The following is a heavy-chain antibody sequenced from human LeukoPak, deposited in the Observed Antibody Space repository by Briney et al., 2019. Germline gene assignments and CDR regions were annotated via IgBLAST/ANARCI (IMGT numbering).Heavy chain of an antibody. CDR1: GYSFTSYW. D-gene: IGHD2-2*01. Sequence: GASLKISCKGSGYSFTSYWIGWVRQMPGKGLEWMGIIYPGDSDTRYSPSFQGQVTISADKSISTAYLQWSSLKASDTAMYYCARQFFLGAPPYCSSTSCYSRGPLSPPDVWGQGTTVTVSS. V-gene: IGHV5-51*01. J-gene: IGHJ6*02. CDR3: ARQFFLGAPPYCSSTSCYSRGPLSPPDV. CDR2: IYPGDSDT.